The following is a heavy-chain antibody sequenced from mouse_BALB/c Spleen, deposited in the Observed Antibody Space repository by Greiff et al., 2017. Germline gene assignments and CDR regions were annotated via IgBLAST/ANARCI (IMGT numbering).Heavy chain of an antibody. J-gene: IGHJ2*01. Sequence: VKLMESGGGLVQPGGSLRLSCATSGFTFTDYYMSWVRQPPGKALEWLGFIRNKANGYTTEYSASVKGRFTISRDNSQSILYLQMNTLRAEDSATYYCARDGNYFDYWGQGTTLTVSS. CDR1: GFTFTDYY. V-gene: IGHV7-3*02. CDR3: ARDGNYFDY. CDR2: IRNKANGYTT.